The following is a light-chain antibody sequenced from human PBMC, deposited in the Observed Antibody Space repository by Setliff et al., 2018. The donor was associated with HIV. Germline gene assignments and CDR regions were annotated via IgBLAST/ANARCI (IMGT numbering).Light chain of an antibody. J-gene: IGLJ2*01. CDR2: EVA. CDR1: GNNIANYGS. CDR3: CSYAYSDSWI. V-gene: IGLV2-23*02. Sequence: QSALTQPASVSGSPGQSITISCTGGGNNIANYGSVSWYQEHPGEVPKLIIYEVAKRPSGVSNRFSGSKSGNTASLTISGLQAEDEGDYYCCSYAYSDSWIFGGGTKVTVL.